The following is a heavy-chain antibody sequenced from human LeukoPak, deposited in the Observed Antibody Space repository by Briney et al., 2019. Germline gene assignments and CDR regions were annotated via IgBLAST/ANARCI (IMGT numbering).Heavy chain of an antibody. V-gene: IGHV4-31*03. CDR2: IYYSGST. J-gene: IGHJ6*02. CDR1: GGSISSGGYY. D-gene: IGHD2-2*01. Sequence: SSETLSLTCTVSGGSISSGGYYWSWIRQHPGKGLEWIGYIYYSGSTYYNPSLKSRVTISVDTSKNQFSLKLSSVTAADTAVYYCARCVQDIVVVPAATGMDVWGQGTTVTVSS. CDR3: ARCVQDIVVVPAATGMDV.